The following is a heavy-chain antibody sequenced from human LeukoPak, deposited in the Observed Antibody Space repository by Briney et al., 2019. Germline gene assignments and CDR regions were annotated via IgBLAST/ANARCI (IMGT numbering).Heavy chain of an antibody. J-gene: IGHJ4*02. V-gene: IGHV4-39*01. CDR3: ARLGFGERGDY. D-gene: IGHD3-10*01. CDR2: IYYSGTT. Sequence: SETLSLTCTVSGGSISTTSTYWGWIRQPPGKGLEWIGSIYYSGTTYYNPSLKSRVTIFVDTSKNQFSLKLSSVTAADTAVYYCARLGFGERGDYWGQGTLVTVSS. CDR1: GGSISTTSTY.